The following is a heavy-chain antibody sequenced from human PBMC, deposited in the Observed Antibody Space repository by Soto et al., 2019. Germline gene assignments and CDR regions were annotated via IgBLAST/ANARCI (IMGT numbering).Heavy chain of an antibody. Sequence: QVQLVESGGGVVQPGRSLRLSCAASGFTFSSYGMHWVRQAPGKGLEWVAVISYDGSNKYYADSVKGRFTISRDNSKNTLYLQMNSLRAEDTAVCYCASGYPRGAYGDYGYWGQGTLVTVSS. CDR3: ASGYPRGAYGDYGY. J-gene: IGHJ4*02. D-gene: IGHD4-17*01. CDR1: GFTFSSYG. CDR2: ISYDGSNK. V-gene: IGHV3-30*03.